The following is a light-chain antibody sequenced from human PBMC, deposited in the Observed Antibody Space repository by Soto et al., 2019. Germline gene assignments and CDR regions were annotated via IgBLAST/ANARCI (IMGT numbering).Light chain of an antibody. CDR1: SGSVSTSYF. J-gene: IGLJ3*02. Sequence: QTVVTQEPSFSVSLGGTVTLTCALTSGSVSTSYFPSWYQQTPGQAPRTVIYSTDTRSSGVPDRFSGSILGNKAALTITGAQADDESDYYCVLCVGSGIWVFGGGTKLTVL. CDR2: STD. CDR3: VLCVGSGIWV. V-gene: IGLV8-61*01.